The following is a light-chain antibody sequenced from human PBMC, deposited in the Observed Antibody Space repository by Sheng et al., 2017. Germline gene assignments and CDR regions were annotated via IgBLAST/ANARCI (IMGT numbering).Light chain of an antibody. CDR1: QGISSY. J-gene: IGKJ1*01. CDR2: SAS. CDR3: QQLNSYPRT. V-gene: IGKV1-9*01. Sequence: DIQLTQSPSSLSASAGDRVTITCRVSQGISSYLNWCRQKPGKVPKLLIYSASNVQSGVPSRFSGSGSGTEFTLTISSLQPEDFATYYCQQLNSYPRTFGQGTKVEIK.